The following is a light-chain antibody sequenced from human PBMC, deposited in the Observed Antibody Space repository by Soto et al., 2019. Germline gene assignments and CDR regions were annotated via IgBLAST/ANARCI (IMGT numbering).Light chain of an antibody. CDR2: NNN. CDR3: ASWDDNLNGPLL. J-gene: IGLJ2*01. Sequence: QSVLTQPPSASGTPGQRVTISCSGGSSNIGRNSVSWYQQVPGTAPKLIIFNNNERPSGIPGRFSGSKSGASASLAIVGLQSEDEADHFCASWDDNLNGPLLFGGGTKLTVL. V-gene: IGLV1-44*01. CDR1: SSNIGRNS.